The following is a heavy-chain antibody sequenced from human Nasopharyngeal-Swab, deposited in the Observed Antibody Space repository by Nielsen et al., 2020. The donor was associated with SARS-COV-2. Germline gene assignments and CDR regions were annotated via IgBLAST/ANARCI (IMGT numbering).Heavy chain of an antibody. V-gene: IGHV3-21*01. Sequence: GESLKISCAASGFTFSSYSMNWVRQAPGKGLEWVSSISSSSSYIYYAGSVKGRFTISRDNAKNSLYLQMNSLRAEDTAVYYCARDVYYYDSSGYYDYYYYYGMDVWGQGTTVTVSS. CDR3: ARDVYYYDSSGYYDYYYYYGMDV. CDR2: ISSSSSYI. J-gene: IGHJ6*02. D-gene: IGHD3-22*01. CDR1: GFTFSSYS.